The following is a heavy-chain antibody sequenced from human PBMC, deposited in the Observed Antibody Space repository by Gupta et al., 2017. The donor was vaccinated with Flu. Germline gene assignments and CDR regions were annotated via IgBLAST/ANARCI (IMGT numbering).Heavy chain of an antibody. J-gene: IGHJ4*02. CDR3: ARELSGWEQLDY. V-gene: IGHV3-21*06. CDR1: GFTFTSYN. Sequence: EVQLVESGGGLVKPGGSLRLSCAASGFTFTSYNMDWVRQAPGKGLEWVASLSSSSTFTFYAESVKGRFTISRDNAENSVYLQMNSLRVEDTAVYYCARELSGWEQLDYWGQGTLVTVSS. CDR2: LSSSSTFT. D-gene: IGHD6-19*01.